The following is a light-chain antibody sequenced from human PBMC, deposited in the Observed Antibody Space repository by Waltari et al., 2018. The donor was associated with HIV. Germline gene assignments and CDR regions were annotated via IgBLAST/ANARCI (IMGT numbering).Light chain of an antibody. CDR1: NIGSKT. V-gene: IGLV3-21*02. CDR2: DDR. J-gene: IGLJ2*01. Sequence: SYVLTQPPSVSVAPGQTARITCGGNNIGSKTVNWYQQRPGQAPVLVVFDDRDRPSGIPERFSGSSSGNTATLTISRVEAGHEADYYCQVWDSSANGVFGGGTKLTVL. CDR3: QVWDSSANGV.